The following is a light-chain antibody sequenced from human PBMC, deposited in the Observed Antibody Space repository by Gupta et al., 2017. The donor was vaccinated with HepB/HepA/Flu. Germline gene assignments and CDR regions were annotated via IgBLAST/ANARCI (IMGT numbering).Light chain of an antibody. CDR1: VFPNQY. CDR3: QSADSSGTFYV. CDR2: KDN. V-gene: IGLV3-25*03. J-gene: IGLJ1*01. Sequence: SPELPQPPSVSVSPGQTARITCSGDVFPNQYAYWYQQKPGQAPVLIVYKDNERPPGTPERFSGASSGATVTLTISGVQAEDEADYYCQSADSSGTFYVFGTGTKVSIL.